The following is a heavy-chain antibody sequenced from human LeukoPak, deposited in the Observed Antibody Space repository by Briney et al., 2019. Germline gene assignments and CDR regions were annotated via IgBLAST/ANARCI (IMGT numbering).Heavy chain of an antibody. CDR3: ARDSGDIVVVDYYYGMDV. J-gene: IGHJ6*02. CDR1: GFTVSSNY. V-gene: IGHV3-33*08. Sequence: GGSLRLSCAASGFTVSSNYMSWVRQAPGKGLEWVAVIWYDGSNKYYTDSVKGRFTISRDNSKNTLYLQMNSLRAEDTAVYYCARDSGDIVVVDYYYGMDVWGQGTTVTVSS. CDR2: IWYDGSNK. D-gene: IGHD2-15*01.